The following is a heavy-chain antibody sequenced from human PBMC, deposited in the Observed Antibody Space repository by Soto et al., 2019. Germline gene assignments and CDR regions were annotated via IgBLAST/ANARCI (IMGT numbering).Heavy chain of an antibody. CDR1: GGTFSSYA. D-gene: IGHD3-22*01. CDR2: IIPIFGTA. Sequence: GASVKVSCKASGGTFSSYAISWVRQAPGQGLEWMGGIIPIFGTANYAQKFQGRVTITADESTSTAYMELSSLRSEDTAVFYFARAKDSSGYYPWFDPFDYWGQGTLVTVSS. CDR3: ARAKDSSGYYPWFDPFDY. V-gene: IGHV1-69*13. J-gene: IGHJ4*02.